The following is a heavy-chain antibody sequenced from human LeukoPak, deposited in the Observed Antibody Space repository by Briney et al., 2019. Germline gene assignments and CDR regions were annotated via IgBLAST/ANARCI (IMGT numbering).Heavy chain of an antibody. V-gene: IGHV4-39*07. Sequence: SETLSLTCTVSGGSISSSSYYWGWIRQPPGKGLEWIGSIYYSGSTYYNPSLKSRVTTSVDTSKNQFSLKLSSVTAADTAVYYCARSYNTMIVPLIGYWGQGTMVTVSS. D-gene: IGHD3-22*01. J-gene: IGHJ3*01. CDR3: ARSYNTMIVPLIGY. CDR1: GGSISSSSYY. CDR2: IYYSGST.